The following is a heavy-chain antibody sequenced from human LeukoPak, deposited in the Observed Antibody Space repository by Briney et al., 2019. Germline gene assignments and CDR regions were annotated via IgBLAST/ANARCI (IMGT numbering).Heavy chain of an antibody. J-gene: IGHJ4*02. V-gene: IGHV4-39*01. D-gene: IGHD3/OR15-3a*01. CDR2: IYYSGST. CDR3: ARQVGTGGLFDY. Sequence: PSETLSLTCAVYGGAFSSYYWGWIRQPPGKGLEWIGSIYYSGSTYYNPSLKSRVTISVDTSKNQFSLKLSSVTAADTAVYYCARQVGTGGLFDYWGQGTLVTVSS. CDR1: GGAFSSYY.